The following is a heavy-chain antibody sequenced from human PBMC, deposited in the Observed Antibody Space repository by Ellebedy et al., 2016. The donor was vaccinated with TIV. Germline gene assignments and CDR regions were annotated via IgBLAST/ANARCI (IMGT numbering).Heavy chain of an antibody. D-gene: IGHD6-13*01. V-gene: IGHV1-46*01. CDR3: AREAIAAAKIQPNLEY. Sequence: AASVKVSCKASGYTFTSYYMHWVRQAPGQGLEWMGIINPSGGSTSYAQKFQGRVTITRDTSASTAFMELSSLRSEDTAVYFCAREAIAAAKIQPNLEYWGQGTLVTVSS. CDR1: GYTFTSYY. J-gene: IGHJ4*02. CDR2: INPSGGST.